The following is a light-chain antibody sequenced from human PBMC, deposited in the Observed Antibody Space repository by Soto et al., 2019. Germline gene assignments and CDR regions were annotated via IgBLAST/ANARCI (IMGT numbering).Light chain of an antibody. CDR3: QQYGSSTWT. CDR2: GAS. CDR1: QSVSSGY. J-gene: IGKJ1*01. Sequence: EIVLTQSPGTLSLSPGERATLSCRASQSVSSGYLAWYQQKPGQAPRLLIYGASARATDIPNRFSGSGSRTNFTPTISRLEPEDFAVYYCQQYGSSTWTCGQGTKVEIK. V-gene: IGKV3-20*01.